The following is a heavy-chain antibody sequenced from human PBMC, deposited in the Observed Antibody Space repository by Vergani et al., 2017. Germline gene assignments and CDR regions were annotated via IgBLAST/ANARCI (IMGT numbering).Heavy chain of an antibody. V-gene: IGHV4-30-2*01. CDR3: ARFSSTSCYAFDI. J-gene: IGHJ3*02. CDR2: IYHSGST. Sequence: QLQLQESGSGLVKPSQTLSLTCAVSGGSISSGGYSWSWIRPPPGKGLEWIGYIYHSGSTYYNPSLKSRVTISVDRSKNQFSLNLSSVTAADTAVYYCARFSSTSCYAFDIWGQGTMVTVSS. D-gene: IGHD2-2*01. CDR1: GGSISSGGYS.